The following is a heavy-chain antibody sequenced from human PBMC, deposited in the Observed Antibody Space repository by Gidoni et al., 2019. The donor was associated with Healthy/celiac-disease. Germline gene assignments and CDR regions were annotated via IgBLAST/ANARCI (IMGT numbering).Heavy chain of an antibody. CDR2: IAYDGSNK. CDR3: ARSMVRGVKSPGAFDI. CDR1: GFTFRSYA. D-gene: IGHD3-10*01. Sequence: QVQLVEPGGGVVQPGRSLRLSCAASGFTFRSYAMHGVRQALAKGLEWVAVIAYDGSNKYYADSVKGRFTISRDNSKNTLYLQMNSLRAEDTAVYYCARSMVRGVKSPGAFDIWGQGTMVTVSS. J-gene: IGHJ3*02. V-gene: IGHV3-30*04.